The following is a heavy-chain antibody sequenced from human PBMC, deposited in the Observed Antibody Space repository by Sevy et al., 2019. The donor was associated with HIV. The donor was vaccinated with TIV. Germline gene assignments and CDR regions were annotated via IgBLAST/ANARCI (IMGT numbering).Heavy chain of an antibody. CDR3: AGDRVTYYYDSSGYYTSGYGMDV. V-gene: IGHV3-53*01. CDR2: IYSSDRT. CDR1: GFTVSDNH. J-gene: IGHJ6*02. Sequence: GGSLRLSCAASGFTVSDNHMNWVRQAPGKGLEWVSVIYSSDRTDYADSVKGGFTVSRDNSKNTLYLQMNSLRAEDTAVYYCAGDRVTYYYDSSGYYTSGYGMDVWGQGTTVTVSS. D-gene: IGHD3-22*01.